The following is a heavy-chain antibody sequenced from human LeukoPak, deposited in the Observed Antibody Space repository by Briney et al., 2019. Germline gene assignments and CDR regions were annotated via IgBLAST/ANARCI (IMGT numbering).Heavy chain of an antibody. V-gene: IGHV4-39*01. CDR3: ARQTGSGLFTLP. Sequence: SETLSLTCTVSGVSISSSNSYRGWIRQPPGKGLEWIGSIYYSGNTYYNASVKSRVTISIDSSKNQFSLMLSSVTAADTAVYYCARQTGSGLFTLPGGQGTLVTVSS. J-gene: IGHJ4*02. CDR2: IYYSGNT. D-gene: IGHD3/OR15-3a*01. CDR1: GVSISSSNSY.